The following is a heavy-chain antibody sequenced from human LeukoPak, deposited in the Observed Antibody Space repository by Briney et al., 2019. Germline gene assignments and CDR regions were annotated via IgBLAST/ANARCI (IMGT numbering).Heavy chain of an antibody. D-gene: IGHD2-15*01. V-gene: IGHV4-4*07. Sequence: SETLSLTCTVSGGSISSYYWSWIRQPAGQGLEWIGRIYSSGSITYNPSLKSRVTISADKSKNQYSLKLSSVTAADTAVYYCARDGYCSGGSCYTYTPYYYYYMDVWGKGTTVTVSS. CDR3: ARDGYCSGGSCYTYTPYYYYYMDV. J-gene: IGHJ6*03. CDR2: IYSSGSI. CDR1: GGSISSYY.